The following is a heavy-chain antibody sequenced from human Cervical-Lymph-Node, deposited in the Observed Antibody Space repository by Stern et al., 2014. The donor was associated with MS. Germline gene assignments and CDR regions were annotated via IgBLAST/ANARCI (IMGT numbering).Heavy chain of an antibody. Sequence: VQLVESAAEVKKPGSSVKVSCKASGGTFKTHPITWGRQAPGQGLEWMGGINPLLSPTNYAQKFQGRITISADKSTGTIYMEISSLRSDDTAVYYCASSVVASGHWGQGTLVIVS. CDR1: GGTFKTHP. CDR2: INPLLSPT. J-gene: IGHJ4*02. CDR3: ASSVVASGH. D-gene: IGHD2-21*01. V-gene: IGHV1-69*06.